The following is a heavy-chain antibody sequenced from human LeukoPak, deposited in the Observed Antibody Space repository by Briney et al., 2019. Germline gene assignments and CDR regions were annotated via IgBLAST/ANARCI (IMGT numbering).Heavy chain of an antibody. CDR1: GYTFTSYG. D-gene: IGHD3-22*01. CDR3: ARDYGSGYYSDGNDAFDI. J-gene: IGHJ3*02. V-gene: IGHV1-18*01. CDR2: ISAYNGNT. Sequence: ASVKVSCKASGYTFTSYGIRWVRQAPGQGLAWMGWISAYNGNTNYAQKLQGRVTMTTDTSTSTAYMELRSLRSDDTAVYYCARDYGSGYYSDGNDAFDIWGQGTMVTVSS.